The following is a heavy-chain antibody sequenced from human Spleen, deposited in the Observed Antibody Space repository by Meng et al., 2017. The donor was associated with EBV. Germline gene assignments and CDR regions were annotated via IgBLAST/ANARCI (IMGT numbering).Heavy chain of an antibody. CDR3: ARDISGSHDY. J-gene: IGHJ4*02. Sequence: QWPMQAPAPGLVKPSEPLSLTCTGSGGSVSSGSYYWSWIRQPPGKGLEWIGYIYYSGSTNYNPSLKSRVTISVDTSKNQFSLKLSSVTAADTAVYYCARDISGSHDYWGQGTLVTVSS. V-gene: IGHV4-61*01. D-gene: IGHD1-26*01. CDR2: IYYSGST. CDR1: GGSVSSGSYY.